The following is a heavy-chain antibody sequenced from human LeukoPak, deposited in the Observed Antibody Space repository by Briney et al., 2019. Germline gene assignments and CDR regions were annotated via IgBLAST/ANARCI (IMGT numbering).Heavy chain of an antibody. Sequence: GGSLRLSCAASGFTFSSYGMHWVRQAPGKGLEWVAVIWYDGSNKYYADSVKGRFTISRDNSKNTLYLQMNSLRAEDTAVYYCAKDGSRDGYNYYYYYMDVWGKGTTVTVSS. J-gene: IGHJ6*03. D-gene: IGHD5-24*01. CDR2: IWYDGSNK. V-gene: IGHV3-33*06. CDR3: AKDGSRDGYNYYYYYMDV. CDR1: GFTFSSYG.